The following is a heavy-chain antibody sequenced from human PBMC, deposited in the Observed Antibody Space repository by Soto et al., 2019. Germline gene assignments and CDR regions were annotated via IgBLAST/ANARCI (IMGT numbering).Heavy chain of an antibody. CDR1: GFPFGENA. CDR2: ISDSGATT. D-gene: IGHD6-19*01. Sequence: SLRLSFAASGFPFGENAMSWVRQAPGKGLEWVSGISDSGATTYYADSVRGRFTISRDNSKNTLYLQMKSLRAEDSASYYCAKEDTSSGSLDYWGQGALVTVSS. V-gene: IGHV3-23*01. J-gene: IGHJ4*02. CDR3: AKEDTSSGSLDY.